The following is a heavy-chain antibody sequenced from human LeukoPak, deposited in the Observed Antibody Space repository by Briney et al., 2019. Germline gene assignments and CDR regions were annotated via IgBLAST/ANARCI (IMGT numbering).Heavy chain of an antibody. Sequence: GGSLRLSCAASGFTFSSYSMNWVRQAPGKGLEWVSYISSSSSTIYYADSVKGRFTISRDNAKNSLYLQMNSLRAKDTAVYYCARAPSIAVAGGLIDYWGQGTLVTVSS. CDR1: GFTFSSYS. D-gene: IGHD6-19*01. V-gene: IGHV3-48*01. J-gene: IGHJ4*02. CDR3: ARAPSIAVAGGLIDY. CDR2: ISSSSSTI.